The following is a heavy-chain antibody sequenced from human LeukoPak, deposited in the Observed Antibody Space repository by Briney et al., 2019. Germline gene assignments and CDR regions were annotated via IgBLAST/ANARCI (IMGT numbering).Heavy chain of an antibody. Sequence: GESLKLYRHGSVCILPYYWLGLVPQMPGKGLEWMGIIYPGDSDTRYSPSFQGHVTISADKSISTAYLQWSSLKASDTAMYYCARPPSRPPFIWGQGTMVTVSS. CDR2: IYPGDSDT. CDR1: VCILPYYW. CDR3: ARPPSRPPFI. V-gene: IGHV5-51*01. J-gene: IGHJ3*02.